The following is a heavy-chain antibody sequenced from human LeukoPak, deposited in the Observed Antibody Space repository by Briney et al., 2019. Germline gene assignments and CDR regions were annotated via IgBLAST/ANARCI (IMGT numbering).Heavy chain of an antibody. D-gene: IGHD1-26*01. CDR2: ISYDGSNK. CDR1: GFTFSNYW. J-gene: IGHJ4*02. Sequence: GGSLRLSCAASGFTFSNYWMSWVRQAPGKGLEWVAVISYDGSNKYYADSVKGRFTISRDNSKNTLYLQMNSLRAEDTAVYYCARGFTALQWELLFVDWGQGTLVTVSS. CDR3: ARGFTALQWELLFVD. V-gene: IGHV3-30*03.